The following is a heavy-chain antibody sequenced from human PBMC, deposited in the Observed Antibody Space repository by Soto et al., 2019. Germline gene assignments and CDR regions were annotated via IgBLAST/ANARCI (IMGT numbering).Heavy chain of an antibody. CDR1: GFTFSNYG. Sequence: GGSLRLSCAASGFTFSNYGMHWVRQAPGKGLEWVAVISYDGSNKYYADSVEGRFTISRDNSKNTLYLQMNSLRAEDTAVYYCANVLRLDYWGQGTLVTVSS. J-gene: IGHJ4*02. D-gene: IGHD2-8*01. V-gene: IGHV3-30*18. CDR2: ISYDGSNK. CDR3: ANVLRLDY.